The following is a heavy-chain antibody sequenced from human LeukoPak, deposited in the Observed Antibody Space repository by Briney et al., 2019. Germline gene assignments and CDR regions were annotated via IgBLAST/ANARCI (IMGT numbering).Heavy chain of an antibody. Sequence: PGGSLRLSCAASGFTFSTYNMNWVRQAPGKGLEWVSVIYSGGSTYYADSVKGRFTISRDNSKNTLYLQMNSLRAEDTAVYYCARESGSYDYWGQGTLVTVSS. J-gene: IGHJ4*02. CDR2: IYSGGST. CDR1: GFTFSTYN. CDR3: ARESGSYDY. D-gene: IGHD1-26*01. V-gene: IGHV3-53*01.